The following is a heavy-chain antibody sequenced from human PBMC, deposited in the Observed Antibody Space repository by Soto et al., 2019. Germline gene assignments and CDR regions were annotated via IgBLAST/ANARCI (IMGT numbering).Heavy chain of an antibody. CDR1: GFTFSSYG. CDR3: AKQDNGNYVNDY. Sequence: QVQLVESGGGVVQPGRSLRLSCAASGFTFSSYGMHWVRQAPGKGLEWVAVISYDGSNKYYADSVKGRFTISRDNSKNTLYLQMNSLRAEDTAVYYCAKQDNGNYVNDYWGQGTLVTVSS. V-gene: IGHV3-30*18. D-gene: IGHD1-7*01. CDR2: ISYDGSNK. J-gene: IGHJ4*02.